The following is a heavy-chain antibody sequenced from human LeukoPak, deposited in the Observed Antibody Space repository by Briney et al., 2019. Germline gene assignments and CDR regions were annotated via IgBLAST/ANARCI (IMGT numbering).Heavy chain of an antibody. V-gene: IGHV3-11*04. J-gene: IGHJ4*02. CDR1: GFTFSDYY. D-gene: IGHD4-23*01. CDR2: ISSSGSTI. Sequence: GGSLRLSCAASGFTFSDYYMSWIRQAPGKGLEWVSYISSSGSTIYYGDSVKGRFTISRDNAKNSLFLQMNSLRVEDTAVYYCARDRGYSTFDYWGQGTLVTVSS. CDR3: ARDRGYSTFDY.